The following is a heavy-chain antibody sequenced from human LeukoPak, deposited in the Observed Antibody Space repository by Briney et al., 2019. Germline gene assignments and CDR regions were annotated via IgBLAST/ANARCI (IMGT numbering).Heavy chain of an antibody. CDR3: ARLSEYCSSTSCRFDP. CDR1: GGTFSSYA. Sequence: SVKVSCKASGGTFSSYAIIWVRRAPGQGLEWMGGIIPFFGTTNYAQKFQGRVTITTDESTSTAYMELSSLISEDTAVYYCARLSEYCSSTSCRFDPWGQGTLVTVSS. J-gene: IGHJ5*02. D-gene: IGHD2-2*01. CDR2: IIPFFGTT. V-gene: IGHV1-69*05.